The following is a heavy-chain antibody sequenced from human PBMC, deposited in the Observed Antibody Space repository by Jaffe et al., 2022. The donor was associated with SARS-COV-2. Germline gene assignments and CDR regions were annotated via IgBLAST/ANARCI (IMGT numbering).Heavy chain of an antibody. CDR2: IYSGGST. Sequence: EVQLVETGGGLIQPGGSLRLSCAASGFTVSSNYMSWVRQAPGKGLEWVSVIYSGGSTYYADSVKGRFTISRDNSKNTLYLQMNSLRAEDTAVYYCARDSSGWFDAFDIWGQGTMVTVSS. V-gene: IGHV3-53*02. CDR3: ARDSSGWFDAFDI. J-gene: IGHJ3*02. CDR1: GFTVSSNY. D-gene: IGHD6-19*01.